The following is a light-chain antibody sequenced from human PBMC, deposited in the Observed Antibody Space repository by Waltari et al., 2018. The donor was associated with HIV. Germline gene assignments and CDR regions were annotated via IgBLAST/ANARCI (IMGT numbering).Light chain of an antibody. CDR2: YDD. V-gene: IGLV1-36*01. CDR3: AAWDDSLNGYV. CDR1: SSNIGSHA. J-gene: IGLJ1*01. Sequence: QSVLTQPPSVSEAPRQRVTISCSGSSSNIGSHAVNWYQQVPGKAPKPLIYYDDLLASGVADRCSGYKSGTSAALAIRGLQSEDEADYYCAAWDDSLNGYVFGSCSKVTV.